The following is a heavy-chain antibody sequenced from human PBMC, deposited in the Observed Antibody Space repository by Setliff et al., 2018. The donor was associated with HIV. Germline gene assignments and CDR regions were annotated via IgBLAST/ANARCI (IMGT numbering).Heavy chain of an antibody. D-gene: IGHD6-19*01. CDR1: GYSLTTYY. CDR2: IHPGDSET. V-gene: IGHV5-51*01. CDR3: ARQGPSGLFDY. Sequence: GESLKISCEGSGYSLTTYYIGWVRQMSGKGLEWMGIIHPGDSETRYSPSFQGQVTISADKSISTAYLQWSSLKASDTAIYYCARQGPSGLFDYWGQGTRVTVSS. J-gene: IGHJ4*02.